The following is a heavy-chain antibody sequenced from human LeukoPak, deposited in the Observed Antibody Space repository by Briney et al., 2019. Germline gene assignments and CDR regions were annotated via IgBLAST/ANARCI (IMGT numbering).Heavy chain of an antibody. V-gene: IGHV1-2*02. J-gene: IGHJ4*02. Sequence: ASVKVSCKASGYPFTGYYMHWVRQAPGQGLEWMGWINPNSGGTNYAQKFQGRVTMTRDTSISTAYMELSRLRSDDTAVYYCARLEDTAMAGDYWGQGTLVTVSS. D-gene: IGHD5-18*01. CDR3: ARLEDTAMAGDY. CDR2: INPNSGGT. CDR1: GYPFTGYY.